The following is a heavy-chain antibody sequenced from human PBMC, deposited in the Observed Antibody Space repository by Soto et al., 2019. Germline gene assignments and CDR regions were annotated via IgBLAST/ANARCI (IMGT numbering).Heavy chain of an antibody. CDR1: GFTFSDYY. Sequence: QVQLVESGGGLVKPGGSLRLSCAASGFTFSDYYMGWIRQAQGKGLEWVSYINSSSTYTNYADSVKGRFTISRDNAKNSLYLQMNSLRAEDTAVYYCARIIASAGGRRYFDLWGRGTLVTVSS. V-gene: IGHV3-11*05. CDR2: INSSSTYT. J-gene: IGHJ2*01. CDR3: ARIIASAGGRRYFDL. D-gene: IGHD6-13*01.